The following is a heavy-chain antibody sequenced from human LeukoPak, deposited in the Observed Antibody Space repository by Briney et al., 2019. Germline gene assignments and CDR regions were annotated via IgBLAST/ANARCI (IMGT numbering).Heavy chain of an antibody. CDR1: GYTFTGYY. J-gene: IGHJ4*02. Sequence: ASVKVSCKASGYTFTGYYMHWVRQAPGQGLEYMGRIDPISGGTVYAQKFQGRVTMTRDTSITTAYMELTRLTSDDTAVYYCARYCSSTSCYSDYWGQGTLVTVSS. CDR3: ARYCSSTSCYSDY. V-gene: IGHV1-2*06. CDR2: IDPISGGT. D-gene: IGHD2-2*01.